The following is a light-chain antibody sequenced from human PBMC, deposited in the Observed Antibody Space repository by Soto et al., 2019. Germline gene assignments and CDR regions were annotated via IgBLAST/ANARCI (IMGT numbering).Light chain of an antibody. CDR2: DAS. Sequence: EIVLTQSPVTLSLSPGERATLSCRASQSINNYLPWYQQKPGQPPRLLIYDASNRATAIPVRFSGSGSGTDFTLTLSSLEPEHSAGHYWQSRGIWPPGATFGGGTKVEIK. J-gene: IGKJ4*01. CDR3: QSRGIWPPGAT. V-gene: IGKV3-11*01. CDR1: QSINNY.